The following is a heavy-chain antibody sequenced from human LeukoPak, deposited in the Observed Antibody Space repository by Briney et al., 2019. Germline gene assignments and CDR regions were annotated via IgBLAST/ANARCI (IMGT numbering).Heavy chain of an antibody. CDR2: TYSGGRT. CDR3: ARVYYGSGSLHYYYYYMDV. D-gene: IGHD3-10*01. V-gene: IGHV3-53*01. CDR1: GFTVTRNY. J-gene: IGHJ6*03. Sequence: GGSLRLSYAASGFTVTRNYMTWVRQAPGKGLEWVSVTYSGGRTYYEDSVKGRFTISRDNSKNTLYLQMNSLRAEDTAVYYCARVYYGSGSLHYYYYYMDVWGKGTTVTISS.